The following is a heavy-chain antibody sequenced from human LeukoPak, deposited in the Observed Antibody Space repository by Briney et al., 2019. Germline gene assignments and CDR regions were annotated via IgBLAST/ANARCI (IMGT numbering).Heavy chain of an antibody. J-gene: IGHJ4*02. Sequence: GESLKISCKGSGYNFTNYYIAWVRQMPGKGLEWMGVIYPGDSDSRYSPSFQGQVTISADKSISTAHLQWSSLKASDTAMYYCARPGPRSGGALGYWGQGTLVTVSS. V-gene: IGHV5-51*01. CDR1: GYNFTNYY. CDR2: IYPGDSDS. D-gene: IGHD2-15*01. CDR3: ARPGPRSGGALGY.